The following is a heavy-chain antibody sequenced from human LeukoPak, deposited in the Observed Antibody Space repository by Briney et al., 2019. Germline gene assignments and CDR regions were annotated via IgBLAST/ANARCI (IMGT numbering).Heavy chain of an antibody. D-gene: IGHD3-22*01. V-gene: IGHV4-38-2*01. CDR3: ARLTDDSSYY. Sequence: SETLSLTCAVSGYSISSGYYWGWIRQPPGKGLEWIGSIYHSGSTYYNPSLRSRVTISVDTSKNQFSLKLSSVTAAGTAVYYCARLTDDSSYYWGQGTLVTVSS. CDR2: IYHSGST. J-gene: IGHJ4*02. CDR1: GYSISSGYY.